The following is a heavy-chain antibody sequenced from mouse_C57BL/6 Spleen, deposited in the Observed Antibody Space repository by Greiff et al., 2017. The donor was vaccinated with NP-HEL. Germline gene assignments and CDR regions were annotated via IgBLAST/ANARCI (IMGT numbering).Heavy chain of an antibody. V-gene: IGHV5-16*01. CDR2: INYDSSST. Sequence: EVQLVESEGGLVQPGSSMKLSCTASGFTFSDYYMAWVRQVPEKGLEWVANINYDSSSTYYLESLKSRFIISRDNAKNTLYLQISSLKSEDTATYSCARDAGTHYAMDYWGQGTSVTVSS. J-gene: IGHJ4*01. D-gene: IGHD2-14*01. CDR1: GFTFSDYY. CDR3: ARDAGTHYAMDY.